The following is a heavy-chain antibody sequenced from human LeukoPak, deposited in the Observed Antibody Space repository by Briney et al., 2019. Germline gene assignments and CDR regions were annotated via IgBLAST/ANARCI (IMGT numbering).Heavy chain of an antibody. J-gene: IGHJ6*03. Sequence: PSETLSLTCTVSGGSISDYSWSWIRQPPGKGLEWIGNIYYSGSANHNPSLKSRVTISVDTSKNQFSLKLSSVTAADTAVYCCARAPLGYCSSTSCYTGMSYYYMDVWGKGTTVTVSS. V-gene: IGHV4-59*01. CDR2: IYYSGSA. CDR1: GGSISDYS. D-gene: IGHD2-2*02. CDR3: ARAPLGYCSSTSCYTGMSYYYMDV.